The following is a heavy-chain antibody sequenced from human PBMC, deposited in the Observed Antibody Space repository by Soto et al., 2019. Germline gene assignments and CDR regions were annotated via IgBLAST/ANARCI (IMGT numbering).Heavy chain of an antibody. CDR3: AKDVWVTTALYYYYYYGMDV. CDR2: ISGSGGST. Sequence: GGSLRLSCAASGFTFSSYAMSWVRQAPGKGLEWVSAISGSGGSTYYADSVKGRFTISRDNSKNTLYLQMNSLRAEDTAVYYCAKDVWVTTALYYYYYYGMDVWGQGTTVTVSS. V-gene: IGHV3-23*01. D-gene: IGHD4-17*01. J-gene: IGHJ6*02. CDR1: GFTFSSYA.